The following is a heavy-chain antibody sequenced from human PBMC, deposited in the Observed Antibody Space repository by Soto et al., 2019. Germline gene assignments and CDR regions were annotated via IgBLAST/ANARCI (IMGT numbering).Heavy chain of an antibody. D-gene: IGHD3-16*01. J-gene: IGHJ5*02. Sequence: QVQLQESGPGLVKASQTLSLTCSVSGGSISHGGYHWSWIRQDPGKGLEWLGYIYYTGNTYYNPSIRSRLTRSIDTTKSQFFLNLSSVTAADTAIYYGARLGGFSIDPWGQGTRVTVSS. V-gene: IGHV4-31*03. CDR2: IYYTGNT. CDR1: GGSISHGGYH. CDR3: ARLGGFSIDP.